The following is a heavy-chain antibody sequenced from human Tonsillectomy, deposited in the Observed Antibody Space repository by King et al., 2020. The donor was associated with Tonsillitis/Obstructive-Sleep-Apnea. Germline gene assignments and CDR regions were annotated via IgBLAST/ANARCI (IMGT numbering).Heavy chain of an antibody. CDR1: GGSISGSSYY. CDR3: ARRRTVSAFDI. D-gene: IGHD3-16*01. J-gene: IGHJ3*02. CDR2: IYYSGST. Sequence: QLQESGPGLVKPSETLSLTCTVSGGSISGSSYYWGWIRQPPGKGLEWIGSIYYSGSTYYNPSLKSRVTISVDTSKNQFSLKLSSVTAADTAVYYCARRRTVSAFDIWGQGTMVTVSS. V-gene: IGHV4-39*01.